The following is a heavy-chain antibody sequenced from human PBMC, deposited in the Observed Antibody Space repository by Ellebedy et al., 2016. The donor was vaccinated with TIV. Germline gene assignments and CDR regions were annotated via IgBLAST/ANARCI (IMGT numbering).Heavy chain of an antibody. Sequence: AASVTVSCKASGYTFTNYGISWVRQAPGQGLEWMGWFSGYNGNTYSSQKLQGRVTMTTDTSTSTAYMELRSLRSDDTAVYYCARFVDGDYEDYWGQGALVTVSS. J-gene: IGHJ4*02. V-gene: IGHV1-18*04. D-gene: IGHD4-17*01. CDR2: FSGYNGNT. CDR3: ARFVDGDYEDY. CDR1: GYTFTNYG.